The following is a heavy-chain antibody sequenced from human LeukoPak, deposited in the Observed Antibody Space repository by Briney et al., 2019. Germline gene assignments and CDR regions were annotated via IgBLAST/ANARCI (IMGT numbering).Heavy chain of an antibody. Sequence: GGSLRLSCAASGLTFSSRWMHWVRQAPGKGLVWVSRIRGDGDSLSYAASVEGRFTISRENTKYTLYLQMNSLRAEDTAVYYCATNTYADYVSFDIWGQGTMVTVSS. CDR1: GLTFSSRW. D-gene: IGHD2-2*01. V-gene: IGHV3-74*01. CDR3: ATNTYADYVSFDI. CDR2: IRGDGDSL. J-gene: IGHJ3*02.